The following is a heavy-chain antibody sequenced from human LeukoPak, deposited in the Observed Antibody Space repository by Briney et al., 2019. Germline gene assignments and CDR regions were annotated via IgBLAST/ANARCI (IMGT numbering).Heavy chain of an antibody. Sequence: GALRLSCSASGFTFISYWMSWVRQRPGEGLEWIGRIYYSGHTYYNASHTRRVSISVDTSKNQFSLKLTSETDADTAVYYGARGSQGQMATVGRFTRTPSFDYWGQGTLVTVSS. D-gene: IGHD5-24*01. CDR2: IYYSGHT. CDR3: ARGSQGQMATVGRFTRTPSFDY. J-gene: IGHJ4*02. CDR1: GFTFISYW. V-gene: IGHV4-39*07.